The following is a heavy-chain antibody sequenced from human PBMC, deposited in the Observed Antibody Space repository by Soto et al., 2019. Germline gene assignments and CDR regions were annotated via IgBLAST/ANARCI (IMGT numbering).Heavy chain of an antibody. CDR3: ARAPGIAAAGTVYYYGMDV. J-gene: IGHJ6*02. D-gene: IGHD6-13*01. Sequence: SSETLSLTCTVSGGSISSYYWSWIRQPAGKGLEWIGRIYTSGSTNYNPSLKSRVTMSVDTSKNQFSLKLSSVTAADTAVYYCARAPGIAAAGTVYYYGMDVWGQGTTVTVSS. V-gene: IGHV4-4*07. CDR2: IYTSGST. CDR1: GGSISSYY.